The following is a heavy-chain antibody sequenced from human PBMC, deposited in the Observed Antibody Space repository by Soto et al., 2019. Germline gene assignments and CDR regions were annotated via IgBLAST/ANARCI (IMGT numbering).Heavy chain of an antibody. V-gene: IGHV3-23*01. Sequence: PGGSLRLSCAASGFIFSCYAMSWVRQAPGKGLEWVSAISGSGTYTYYPDSVKGRFTISRDHSKSTLYLQMNSLRAEDTAVYYCAKDSLSTPRDFDYWGQGTLVTVSS. J-gene: IGHJ4*02. CDR1: GFIFSCYA. CDR2: ISGSGTYT. CDR3: AKDSLSTPRDFDY.